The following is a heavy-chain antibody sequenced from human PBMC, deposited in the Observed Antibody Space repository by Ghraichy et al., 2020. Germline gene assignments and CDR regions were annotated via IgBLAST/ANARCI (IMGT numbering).Heavy chain of an antibody. J-gene: IGHJ4*02. CDR1: GFTFSSYA. D-gene: IGHD6-13*01. V-gene: IGHV3-30*04. CDR2: ISYDGSNK. Sequence: GGSLRLSCAASGFTFSSYAMHWVRQAPGKGLEWVAVISYDGSNKYYSDSVKGRFTISRDNSKNTLYLQMNSLRAEDTAVYYCARVPLDDEQLARGYFDYWGQGTLVTVSS. CDR3: ARVPLDDEQLARGYFDY.